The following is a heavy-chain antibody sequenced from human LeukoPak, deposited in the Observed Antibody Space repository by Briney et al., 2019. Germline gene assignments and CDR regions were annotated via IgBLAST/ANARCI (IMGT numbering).Heavy chain of an antibody. CDR2: INHSGST. Sequence: PSETLSLTCTVSGGSISSYYWSWIRQPPGKGLEWIGEINHSGSTNYNPSLKSRVTISVDTSKNQFSLKLSSVTAADTAVYYCARFGQQWLVHRAFDIWGQGTMVTVSS. J-gene: IGHJ3*02. V-gene: IGHV4-34*01. D-gene: IGHD6-19*01. CDR3: ARFGQQWLVHRAFDI. CDR1: GGSISSYY.